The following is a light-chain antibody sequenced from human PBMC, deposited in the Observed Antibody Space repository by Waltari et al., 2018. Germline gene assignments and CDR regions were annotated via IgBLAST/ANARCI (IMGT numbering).Light chain of an antibody. CDR3: QQYHDYSVYT. Sequence: DIQMAQSPSTLSASVGDRVTITCWASQSIVRWLAWYQQKPGKAPKLLIYDASTLQSGVPSRFSGSGSGTEFTLTISSLQPDDFATYYCQQYHDYSVYTFGQGTKVEIK. CDR1: QSIVRW. V-gene: IGKV1-5*01. J-gene: IGKJ2*01. CDR2: DAS.